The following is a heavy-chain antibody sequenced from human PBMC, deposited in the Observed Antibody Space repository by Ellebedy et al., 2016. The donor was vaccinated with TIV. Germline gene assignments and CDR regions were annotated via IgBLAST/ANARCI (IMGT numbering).Heavy chain of an antibody. CDR3: ARGRPLYGSGSRRGMDV. CDR2: INHSGST. D-gene: IGHD3-10*01. CDR1: GGSFSGYY. Sequence: SETLSLXXAVYGGSFSGYYWSWIRQPPGKGLEWIGEINHSGSTNYNPSLKSRVTISVDTSKNQFSLKLSSVTAADTAVYYCARGRPLYGSGSRRGMDVWGQGTTVTVSS. V-gene: IGHV4-34*01. J-gene: IGHJ6*02.